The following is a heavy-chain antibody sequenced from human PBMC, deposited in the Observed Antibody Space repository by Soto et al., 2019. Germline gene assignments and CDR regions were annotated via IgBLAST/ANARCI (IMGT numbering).Heavy chain of an antibody. J-gene: IGHJ6*02. CDR3: ARDHTIFGVVSFGMDV. Sequence: GGSLRLSCAASGFTFSSYAMHWVRQAPGKGLEWVAVISYDGSNKYYADSVKGRLTISRDNSKNTLYLQMNSLRAEDTAVYYCARDHTIFGVVSFGMDVWGQGTTVTVS. D-gene: IGHD3-3*01. CDR2: ISYDGSNK. V-gene: IGHV3-30-3*01. CDR1: GFTFSSYA.